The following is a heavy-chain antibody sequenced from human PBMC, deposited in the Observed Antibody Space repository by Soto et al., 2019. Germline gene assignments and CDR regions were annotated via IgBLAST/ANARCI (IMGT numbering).Heavy chain of an antibody. CDR3: ARCVGALVAVAVTGIDY. CDR2: IYYSGST. J-gene: IGHJ4*02. Sequence: SETLSLTCTVSGGSISSSSYYWGWIRQPPGKGLEWIGSIYYSGSTYYNPSLKSRVTISVDTSKNQFSLKLSSVTAADTAVYYCARCVGALVAVAVTGIDYWGQGTLVTVSS. D-gene: IGHD6-19*01. CDR1: GGSISSSSYY. V-gene: IGHV4-39*01.